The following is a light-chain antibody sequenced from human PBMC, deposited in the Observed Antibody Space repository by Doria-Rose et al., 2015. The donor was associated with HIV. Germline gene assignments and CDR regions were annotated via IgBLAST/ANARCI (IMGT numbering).Light chain of an antibody. V-gene: IGLV1-51*01. CDR2: DSN. CDR3: GTWDDSLSAYV. CDR1: SSNVGKNY. Sequence: ISCSGSSSNVGKNYVSWYQQLPGTAPKLLIYDSNERLSGIPDRFSGSKSGTSATLGISRLQTGDEADYYCGTWDDSLSAYVFGTGTKVTVL. J-gene: IGLJ1*01.